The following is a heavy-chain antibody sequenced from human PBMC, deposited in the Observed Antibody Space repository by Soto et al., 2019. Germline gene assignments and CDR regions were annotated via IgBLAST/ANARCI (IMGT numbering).Heavy chain of an antibody. J-gene: IGHJ6*02. CDR2: IIPILGIA. Sequence: QVQLVQSGAEVKKPGSSVKVSCKASGGTFSSYTISWVRQAPGQGLEWMGRIIPILGIANYAQKFQGRVTITADKSTSTAYMELSSLRSEDTAVYYCARVPPDIVVVPAAMRDHTHYGMDVWGQGTTVTVSS. V-gene: IGHV1-69*02. CDR3: ARVPPDIVVVPAAMRDHTHYGMDV. D-gene: IGHD2-2*01. CDR1: GGTFSSYT.